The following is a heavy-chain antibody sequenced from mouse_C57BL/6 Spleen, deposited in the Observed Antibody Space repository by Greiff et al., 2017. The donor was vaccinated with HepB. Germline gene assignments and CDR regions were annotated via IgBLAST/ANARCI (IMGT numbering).Heavy chain of an antibody. V-gene: IGHV1-59*01. CDR2: IDPSDSYT. CDR1: GYTFTSYW. CDR3: ARPLDYYGSSRYYYAMDY. J-gene: IGHJ4*01. D-gene: IGHD1-1*01. Sequence: VQLQQPGAELVRPGTSVKLSCKASGYTFTSYWMHWVKQRPGQGLEWIGVIDPSDSYTNYNQKFKGKATLTVDTSSSTAYMQLSSLTSEDSAVYYCARPLDYYGSSRYYYAMDYWGQGTSVTVSS.